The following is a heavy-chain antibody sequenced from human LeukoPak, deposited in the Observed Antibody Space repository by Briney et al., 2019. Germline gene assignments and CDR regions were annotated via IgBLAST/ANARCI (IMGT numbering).Heavy chain of an antibody. V-gene: IGHV3-74*01. Sequence: PGGSLRLSCAASGFTSSRFWMHWVRQAPGKGLVWVSRINTDASNTIYADSVKGRFTISRDNAKNTLYLQMNSLRAEDTAVYYCARDQSIAGPTTADYWGQGTLVTVSS. CDR2: INTDASNT. CDR1: GFTSSRFW. J-gene: IGHJ4*02. D-gene: IGHD1-26*01. CDR3: ARDQSIAGPTTADY.